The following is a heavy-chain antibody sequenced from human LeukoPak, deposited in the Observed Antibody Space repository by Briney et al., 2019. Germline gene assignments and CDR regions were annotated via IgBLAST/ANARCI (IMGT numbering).Heavy chain of an antibody. V-gene: IGHV4-34*01. CDR1: GGSFSSYY. CDR3: ARGLEYDFWSDNYSDGFDK. D-gene: IGHD3-3*01. J-gene: IGHJ3*02. CDR2: INHSGSA. Sequence: SETLSPTCAVYGGSFSSYYWSWIRQPPGKGLEWIGEINHSGSANYNPSLKSRVTMSLDTSKNQCSLQLKSLTAADTAVYYCARGLEYDFWSDNYSDGFDKWGHGTMVTVSP.